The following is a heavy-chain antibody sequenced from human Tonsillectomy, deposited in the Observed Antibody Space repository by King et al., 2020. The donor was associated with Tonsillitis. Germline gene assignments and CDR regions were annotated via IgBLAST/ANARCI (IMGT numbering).Heavy chain of an antibody. D-gene: IGHD4-23*01. J-gene: IGHJ3*02. CDR2: IHGDGDST. Sequence: VQLVESGGGVVQPGGSLRLSCAASGFTFDDYAMHWVRQAPGKGLEWVSLIHGDGDSTYYADSVKGRFTISRDNSKNSLYLQMNSLRTEDTALYYCAKVPGRWLHDAFDIWVQGTVVTVSS. CDR1: GFTFDDYA. V-gene: IGHV3-43*02. CDR3: AKVPGRWLHDAFDI.